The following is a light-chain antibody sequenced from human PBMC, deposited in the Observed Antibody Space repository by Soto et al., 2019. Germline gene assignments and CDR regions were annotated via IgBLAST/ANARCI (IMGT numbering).Light chain of an antibody. CDR3: VLYMGSLVV. CDR1: YVSVSTSYF. Sequence: QTVVTQGPSFSVSPGGTVTLTWCLSYVSVSTSYFPSGYLQTPGQAPRTLLYSTNTRSSGVPDRFSGSILGNKAALTITGAQADDESDYYWVLYMGSLVVFGGGTKLTVL. V-gene: IGLV8-61*01. J-gene: IGLJ2*01. CDR2: STN.